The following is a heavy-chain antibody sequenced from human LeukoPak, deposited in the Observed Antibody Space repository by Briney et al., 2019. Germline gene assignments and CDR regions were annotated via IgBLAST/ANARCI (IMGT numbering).Heavy chain of an antibody. J-gene: IGHJ4*02. V-gene: IGHV3-23*01. CDR3: AKSPGSLLWFGELLYYFDY. CDR1: GFTFSSYA. Sequence: PGGSLRLSCAASGFTFSSYAMSWVRQAPGKGLEWVSAISGSGGSTYYAGSVKGRFTISRDNSKNTLYLQMNSLRAEDTAVYYCAKSPGSLLWFGELLYYFDYWGQGTPVTVSS. D-gene: IGHD3-10*01. CDR2: ISGSGGST.